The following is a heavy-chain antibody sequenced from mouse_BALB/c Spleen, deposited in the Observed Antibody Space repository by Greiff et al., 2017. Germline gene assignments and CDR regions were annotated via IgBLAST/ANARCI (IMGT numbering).Heavy chain of an antibody. CDR1: GYSITSDYA. D-gene: IGHD1-2*01. CDR2: ISYSGST. J-gene: IGHJ4*01. CDR3: ARALRRYYAMDY. Sequence: EVKLQESGPGLVKPSQSLSLTCTVTGYSITSDYAWNWIRQFPGNKLEWMGYISYSGSTSYNPSLKSRISITRDTSKNQFFLQLNSVTTEDTATYYCARALRRYYAMDYWGQGTSVTVSS. V-gene: IGHV3-2*02.